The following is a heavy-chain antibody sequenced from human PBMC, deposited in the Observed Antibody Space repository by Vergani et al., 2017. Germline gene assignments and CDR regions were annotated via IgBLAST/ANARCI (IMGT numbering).Heavy chain of an antibody. CDR1: GASVSRGTYY. Sequence: QVQLQESGPGLLKPSQTLSLTCTVSGASVSRGTYYWTWIRQPAGKKLEWIVRMYTSGHTIYNPTLESRVTMLVDTSKNQFSLQLRSVTAADSAVYYCARASHCINCYSEGPNGPGYYYMDVWGKGTTVTVSS. J-gene: IGHJ6*03. D-gene: IGHD2-21*01. CDR3: ARASHCINCYSEGPNGPGYYYMDV. V-gene: IGHV4-61*02. CDR2: MYTSGHT.